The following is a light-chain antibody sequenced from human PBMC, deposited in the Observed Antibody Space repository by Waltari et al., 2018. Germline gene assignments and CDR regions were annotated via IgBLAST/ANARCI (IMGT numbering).Light chain of an antibody. CDR1: QDISNW. J-gene: IGKJ3*01. CDR3: QQYNNYPPT. CDR2: DAS. Sequence: DIQVTQSPSSLSASVGDRVIITCRTSQDISNWLAWYQQKPEKAPKSLIADASRWQSGVPSRFNGSGSGTEFTLTINSLQPEDFATYYCQQYNNYPPTFGPGTKVEVK. V-gene: IGKV1D-16*01.